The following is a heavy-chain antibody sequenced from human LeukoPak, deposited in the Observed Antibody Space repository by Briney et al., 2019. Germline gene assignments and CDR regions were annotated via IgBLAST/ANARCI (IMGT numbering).Heavy chain of an antibody. J-gene: IGHJ5*02. Sequence: SVKVSCKASGGTFSSYAISWVRQAPGQGLEWMGRIIPIFGTANYAQKFQGRVTITTDESTRTAYMELSSLRSEDTAVYYCARAPITMVRGVPTTYNWFDPWGQGTLVTVSS. V-gene: IGHV1-69*05. CDR3: ARAPITMVRGVPTTYNWFDP. CDR2: IIPIFGTA. CDR1: GGTFSSYA. D-gene: IGHD3-10*01.